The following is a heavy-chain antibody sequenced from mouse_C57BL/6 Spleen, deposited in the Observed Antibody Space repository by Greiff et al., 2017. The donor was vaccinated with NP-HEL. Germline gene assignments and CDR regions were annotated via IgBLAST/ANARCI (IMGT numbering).Heavy chain of an antibody. CDR3: AREGDTYGPWFAY. CDR1: GYSITSGYY. V-gene: IGHV3-6*01. J-gene: IGHJ3*01. D-gene: IGHD1-1*02. CDR2: ISYDGSN. Sequence: EVKLLESGPGLVKPSQSLSLTCSVTGYSITSGYYWNWIRQFPGNKLEWMGYISYDGSNNYNPSLKNRISITRDTSKNQFFLKLNSVTTEDTATYYCAREGDTYGPWFAYWGQGTLVTVSA.